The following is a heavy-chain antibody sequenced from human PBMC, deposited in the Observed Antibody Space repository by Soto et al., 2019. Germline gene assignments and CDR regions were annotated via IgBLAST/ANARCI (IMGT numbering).Heavy chain of an antibody. Sequence: TGGSRRLSCAASGFTFSSYWMSWVRQAPGKGLEWVANIKQDGSEKYYVDSVKGRFTISRDNAKNSLYLQMNSLRAEDTAVYYCAREVRGVIGYYYGMDVWGQGTTVTVSS. CDR1: GFTFSSYW. V-gene: IGHV3-7*05. CDR2: IKQDGSEK. J-gene: IGHJ6*02. D-gene: IGHD3-10*01. CDR3: AREVRGVIGYYYGMDV.